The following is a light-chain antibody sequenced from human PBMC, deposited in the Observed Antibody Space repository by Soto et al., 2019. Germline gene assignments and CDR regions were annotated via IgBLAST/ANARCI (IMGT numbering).Light chain of an antibody. J-gene: IGKJ5*01. V-gene: IGKV3-20*01. Sequence: DIEMSQSPSSLSASVGDRATLSCRASQTLSNSFIAWYQHKPGQAPRLLVYDTSTRATGIPDRYSGSGSGTDFTLTISRLEPEDFAVFFCQQYGTSEIIFGQGTRLEIK. CDR1: QTLSNSF. CDR2: DTS. CDR3: QQYGTSEII.